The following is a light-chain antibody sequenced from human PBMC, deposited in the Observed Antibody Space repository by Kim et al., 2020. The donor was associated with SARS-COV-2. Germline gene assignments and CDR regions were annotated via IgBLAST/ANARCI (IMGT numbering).Light chain of an antibody. CDR3: QSYDSIWV. V-gene: IGLV6-57*03. CDR2: EDN. J-gene: IGLJ3*02. Sequence: PGKTVTISCTRSSGSIARNYMQWYQQRPGSAPTTVIYEDNQRPSGVPDRFSGSIDSSSNSASLTISGLKTEDEADYYCQSYDSIWVFGGGTQLTVL. CDR1: SGSIARNY.